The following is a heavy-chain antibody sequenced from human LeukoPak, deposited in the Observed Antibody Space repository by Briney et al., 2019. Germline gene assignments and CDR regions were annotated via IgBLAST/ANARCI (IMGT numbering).Heavy chain of an antibody. CDR1: GGSISSYY. CDR3: ATQPPSYYYIDY. CDR2: FYYSGST. Sequence: RPSETLSLTCTVSGGSISSYYWSWIRQPPGRGLEWLGSFYYSGSTNYNPSLKSRVSISVDTSKNQFSLKLSSLTAADTAVYYCATQPPSYYYIDYWGQGTLVTVSS. V-gene: IGHV4-59*08. D-gene: IGHD2-21*01. J-gene: IGHJ4*02.